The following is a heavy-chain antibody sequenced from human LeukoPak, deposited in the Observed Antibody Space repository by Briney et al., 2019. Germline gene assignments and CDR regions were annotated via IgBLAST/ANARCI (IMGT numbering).Heavy chain of an antibody. CDR2: IYYSGST. V-gene: IGHV4-31*03. D-gene: IGHD6-13*01. J-gene: IGHJ5*02. CDR1: GGSISSGGYY. Sequence: SETLSLTCTVSGGSISSGGYYWSWIRQHPGKGLEWIGYIYYSGSTYYNPSLKSRVTISVDTSKNQFSLKLSAVTATDTAVYDGARDKGYRSSWESLSWFDPWGQGTLVTVSS. CDR3: ARDKGYRSSWESLSWFDP.